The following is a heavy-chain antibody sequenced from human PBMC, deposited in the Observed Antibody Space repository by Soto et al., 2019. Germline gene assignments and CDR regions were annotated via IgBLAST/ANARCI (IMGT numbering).Heavy chain of an antibody. V-gene: IGHV3-74*01. CDR3: TRVHYDFWSGPFVGGD. Sequence: GGSLRLSCAASGFTFSSYWMHWVRQAPGKGLVWVSRINSDGSSTDYADSVKGRFTISRDNAKSTLYLQMNSLRAEDTAVYYCTRVHYDFWSGPFVGGDWGQGTLVTVSS. CDR1: GFTFSSYW. D-gene: IGHD3-3*01. CDR2: INSDGSST. J-gene: IGHJ4*02.